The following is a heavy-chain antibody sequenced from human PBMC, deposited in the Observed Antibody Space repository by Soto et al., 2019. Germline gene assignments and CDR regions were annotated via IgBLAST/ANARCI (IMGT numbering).Heavy chain of an antibody. Sequence: GGSLRLCCAACGFTFSSYSMNWVRQAPGKGLECVSSISSSSSCIYYADSVKGRFTISRDNSKNTLYLQMSSLRAEDTAVYYCVKDRTVTTAVILSYGMDVWGQGTTVTVSS. CDR1: GFTFSSYS. J-gene: IGHJ6*02. CDR3: VKDRTVTTAVILSYGMDV. D-gene: IGHD4-17*01. V-gene: IGHV3-21*01. CDR2: ISSSSSCI.